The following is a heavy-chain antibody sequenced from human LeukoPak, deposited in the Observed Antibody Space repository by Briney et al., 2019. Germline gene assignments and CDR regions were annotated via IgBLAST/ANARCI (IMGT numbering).Heavy chain of an antibody. D-gene: IGHD2-21*02. CDR2: INPDGRDT. CDR1: GFTFNRCW. V-gene: IGHV3-7*01. J-gene: IGHJ1*01. Sequence: GGSLRLSCVVSGFTFNRCWMNWVRQAPGKALERVAHINPDGRDTYYVDSVKGRFTISRDNAQNSMYLQMNSLRVEDTAVYYCTSWGDTTAEYFQRWGQGTLVTVSS. CDR3: TSWGDTTAEYFQR.